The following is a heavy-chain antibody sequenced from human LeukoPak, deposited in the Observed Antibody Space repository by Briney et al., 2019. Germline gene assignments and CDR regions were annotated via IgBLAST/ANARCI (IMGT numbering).Heavy chain of an antibody. CDR1: GYTFTGYY. J-gene: IGHJ5*02. CDR2: SNPNSGGT. V-gene: IGHV1-2*02. CDR3: ARGPRITMVRGVIGTSWFDP. D-gene: IGHD3-10*01. Sequence: ASVKVSCKASGYTFTGYYMHWVRQAPGQGLEWMGWSNPNSGGTNYAQKFQGRVTMTRDTSISTAYMELSSLRSEHTAVYYCARGPRITMVRGVIGTSWFDPWGQGTLVTVSS.